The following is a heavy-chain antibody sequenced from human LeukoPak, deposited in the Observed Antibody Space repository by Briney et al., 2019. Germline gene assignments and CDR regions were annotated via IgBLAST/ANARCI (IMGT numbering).Heavy chain of an antibody. CDR3: AREANWYFDL. CDR1: GGSISDYY. CDR2: IYYSGNT. J-gene: IGHJ2*01. Sequence: SSETLSLTCTVSGGSISDYYWTWIRQTPGKGLEWIGHIYYSGNTIYNPSLMSRVTISVDTSKNQFSLKLTSVTAADTAVYYCAREANWYFDLWGRGTLVTVSS. V-gene: IGHV4-59*12.